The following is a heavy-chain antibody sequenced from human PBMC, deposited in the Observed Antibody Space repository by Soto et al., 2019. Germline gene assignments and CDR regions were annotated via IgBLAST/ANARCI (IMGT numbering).Heavy chain of an antibody. CDR1: GFIFSNSA. D-gene: IGHD3-9*01. V-gene: IGHV3-30*03. CDR2: ISYDGRYI. J-gene: IGHJ6*02. Sequence: QLVESGGGVVQPGNSLRLSCAASGFIFSNSAMHWVRQAPGKGLEWVALISYDGRYIYYADSVKGRFAISRDNSKKTVELLMNSLRREDTAVYYCARDVTDYVLDVWGQGTTVNVSS. CDR3: ARDVTDYVLDV.